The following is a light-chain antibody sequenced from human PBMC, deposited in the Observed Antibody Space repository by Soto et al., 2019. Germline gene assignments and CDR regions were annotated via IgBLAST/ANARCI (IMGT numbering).Light chain of an antibody. CDR1: QSLTNVF. J-gene: IGKJ1*01. Sequence: DIVLTQSPGTLSLSPGEGATLSCRASQSLTNVFLAWYQQKPGQAPRLLIYGASRRATGIPDRFSGSGSGTDFTLTISRLEPEDFAVYYCHQRQSWPRTFGQGTKVDI. V-gene: IGKV3-20*01. CDR3: HQRQSWPRT. CDR2: GAS.